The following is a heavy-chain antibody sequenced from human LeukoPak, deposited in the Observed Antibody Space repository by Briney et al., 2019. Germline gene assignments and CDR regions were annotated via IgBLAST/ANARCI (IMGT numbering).Heavy chain of an antibody. J-gene: IGHJ3*02. Sequence: ASVKVSCKASGYTFTGYYMHWVRQAPGQGLEWMGGIIPIFGTANYAQKFQGRVTITADESTSTAYMELSSLRSEDTAVYYCARPQPDIVVVPAAVGAFDIWGQGTMVTVSS. CDR2: IIPIFGTA. CDR3: ARPQPDIVVVPAAVGAFDI. D-gene: IGHD2-2*01. V-gene: IGHV1-69*13. CDR1: GYTFTGYY.